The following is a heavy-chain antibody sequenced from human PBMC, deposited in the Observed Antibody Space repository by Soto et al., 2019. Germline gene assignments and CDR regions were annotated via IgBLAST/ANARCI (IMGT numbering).Heavy chain of an antibody. CDR1: GFTLSSYA. D-gene: IGHD2-15*01. CDR2: ISGSGGST. V-gene: IGHV3-23*01. J-gene: IGHJ4*02. CDR3: ARQILKYCSGGSCYSGSGYFDY. Sequence: GGSLRLSCAASGFTLSSYAMSWVRQAPGKGLEWVSAISGSGGSTYYADSVKGRFTISRDNSKNTLYLQMNSLRAEDTAVYYCARQILKYCSGGSCYSGSGYFDYWGQGTLVTVSS.